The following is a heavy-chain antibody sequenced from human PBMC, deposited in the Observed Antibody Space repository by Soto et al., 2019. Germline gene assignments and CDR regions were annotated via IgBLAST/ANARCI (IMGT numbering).Heavy chain of an antibody. CDR1: GYSFTSYW. D-gene: IGHD1-26*01. CDR2: IYPADSDS. Sequence: PGESLKISCKGSGYSFTSYWIGWVRQMPGKGLEWMGIIYPADSDSRYSPSFQGQVTFSADKSISTAYLQWSSLKASDTAMYYCACRWSSDAFDIWGQGTMVTVSS. V-gene: IGHV5-51*01. J-gene: IGHJ3*02. CDR3: ACRWSSDAFDI.